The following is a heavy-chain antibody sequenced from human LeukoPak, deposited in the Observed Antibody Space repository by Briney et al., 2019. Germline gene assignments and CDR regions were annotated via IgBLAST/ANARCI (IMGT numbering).Heavy chain of an antibody. D-gene: IGHD3-3*01. CDR3: ATPSTDFWSGYYYYYGMDV. Sequence: ASVKVSCKASGYTFTSYGISWVRQAPGRGLEWMGWISAYNGNTNYAQKLQGRVTMTTDTSTSTAYMELRSLRSDDTAVYYCATPSTDFWSGYYYYYGMDVWGQGTTVTVSS. CDR2: ISAYNGNT. J-gene: IGHJ6*02. V-gene: IGHV1-18*01. CDR1: GYTFTSYG.